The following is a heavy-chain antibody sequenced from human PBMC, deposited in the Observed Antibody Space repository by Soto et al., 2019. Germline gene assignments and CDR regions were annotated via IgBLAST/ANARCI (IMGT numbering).Heavy chain of an antibody. V-gene: IGHV3-30*01. J-gene: IGHJ4*02. D-gene: IGHD6-13*01. CDR1: GFTFSSYA. CDR2: ISTDGRDK. CDR3: AKDHDLAAAGYYFDY. Sequence: AGVSLRLSCAASGFTFSSYAMHWVRQAPGKGLEWVAVISTDGRDKYHADSVKGRFTISRDNSKNTLFVQMNSLRPEDTAVYYCAKDHDLAAAGYYFDYWGQGTLVTVSS.